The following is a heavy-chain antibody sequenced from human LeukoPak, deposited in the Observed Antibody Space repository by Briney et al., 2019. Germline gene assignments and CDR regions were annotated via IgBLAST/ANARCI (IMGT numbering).Heavy chain of an antibody. V-gene: IGHV4-59*01. J-gene: IGHJ5*02. CDR3: ARGIPGLLWFGEPNWFDP. CDR2: IYYSGST. D-gene: IGHD3-10*01. Sequence: SETLSLTCIVSGGSISSYYWSWIRQPPGKGLEWIGYIYYSGSTNYNPSLKSRVTISVDTSKNQFSLKLSSVTAADTAVYYCARGIPGLLWFGEPNWFDPWGQGTLVTVSS. CDR1: GGSISSYY.